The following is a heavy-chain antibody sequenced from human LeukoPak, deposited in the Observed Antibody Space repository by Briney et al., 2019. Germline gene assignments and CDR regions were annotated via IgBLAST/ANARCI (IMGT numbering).Heavy chain of an antibody. V-gene: IGHV1-2*02. CDR2: INPNSGGT. CDR1: GYTFTGYY. J-gene: IGHJ3*02. CDR3: ASPASVVVVAARTDDAFDI. D-gene: IGHD2-15*01. Sequence: GASVKVSCKASGYTFTGYYMHWVRQAPGQGLEWMGWINPNSGGTNYAQKFQGRVTMTRDTSISTAYMELSRLRSDDTAVYYCASPASVVVVAARTDDAFDIWGQGTMVTVSS.